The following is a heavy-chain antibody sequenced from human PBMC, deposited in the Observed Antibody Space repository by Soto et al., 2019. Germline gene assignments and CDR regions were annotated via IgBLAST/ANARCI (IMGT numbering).Heavy chain of an antibody. CDR1: GYTFTSYD. Sequence: GASVKVSCKASGYTFTSYDINWVRQATGQGLEWMGWMNPNSGNTGYAQKFQGRVTMTRNTSISTAYMELSSLRSEDTAVYYCAIAVEITIFGVVTYYYYYYYMDVWGKGTTVTVSS. V-gene: IGHV1-8*01. CDR3: AIAVEITIFGVVTYYYYYYYMDV. D-gene: IGHD3-3*01. J-gene: IGHJ6*03. CDR2: MNPNSGNT.